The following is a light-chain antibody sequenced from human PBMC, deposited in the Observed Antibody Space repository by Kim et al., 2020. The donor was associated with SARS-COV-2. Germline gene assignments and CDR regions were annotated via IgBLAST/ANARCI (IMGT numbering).Light chain of an antibody. CDR3: AAWDDSLNGVV. CDR2: SNN. Sequence: RVSSCCPDSSHNIGSNTGNGTRQLPGTAPKLRIYSNNQRPSGVPDRFSGSKSGTSASLAISGLQSEDEADYYCAAWDDSLNGVVFGGGTQLTVL. V-gene: IGLV1-44*01. J-gene: IGLJ2*01. CDR1: SHNIGSNT.